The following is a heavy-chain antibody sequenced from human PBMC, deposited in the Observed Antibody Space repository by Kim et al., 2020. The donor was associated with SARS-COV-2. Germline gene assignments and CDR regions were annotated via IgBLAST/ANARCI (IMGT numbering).Heavy chain of an antibody. CDR3: ANNYYGSGSYYKGALRVDY. J-gene: IGHJ4*02. V-gene: IGHV3-23*01. CDR2: ISGSGGST. Sequence: GGSLRLSCAASGFTFSSYAMSWVRQAPGKGLEWVSAISGSGGSTYYADSVKGRFTISRDNSKNTLYLQMNSLRAEDTAVYYCANNYYGSGSYYKGALRVDYWGQGTLVTVSS. D-gene: IGHD3-10*01. CDR1: GFTFSSYA.